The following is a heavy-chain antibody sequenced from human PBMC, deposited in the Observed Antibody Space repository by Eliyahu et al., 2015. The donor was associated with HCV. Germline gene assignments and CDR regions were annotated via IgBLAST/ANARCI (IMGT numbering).Heavy chain of an antibody. Sequence: QVQLQQWGAGXVKPSETLSLTXAVXGGSFSGYYXSWIRQTPGNGLEWIGEINQSGRTHYYPSLKSXVTLSLDTSKTQIFLNLTSVTAADTGVYYCARGATLDLWGQGSLVTVSS. CDR2: INQSGRT. J-gene: IGHJ5*02. CDR1: GGSFSGYY. CDR3: ARGATLDL. V-gene: IGHV4-34*02.